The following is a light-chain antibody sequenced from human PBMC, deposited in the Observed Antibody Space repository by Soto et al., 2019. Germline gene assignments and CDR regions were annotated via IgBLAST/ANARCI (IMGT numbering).Light chain of an antibody. Sequence: EIVLTQSPATLSLSPGERATLSCRTSQSVRTYLAWYQHNPGQAPRLLIYDASNRATGIPARFSGSGSGTDFTLTISSPEPEDFAVYYCQQRYNWPNTFGQGTKLEIK. V-gene: IGKV3-11*01. J-gene: IGKJ2*01. CDR2: DAS. CDR3: QQRYNWPNT. CDR1: QSVRTY.